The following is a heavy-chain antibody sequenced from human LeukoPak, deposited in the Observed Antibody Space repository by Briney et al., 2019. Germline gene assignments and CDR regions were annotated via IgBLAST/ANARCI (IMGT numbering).Heavy chain of an antibody. J-gene: IGHJ6*03. CDR1: GFTFSDYY. V-gene: IGHV3-11*04. CDR3: ARENLSHFDYYYYMDV. Sequence: PGGLLSLCYASSGFTFSDYYMSWIRQAPGKGLEWVSYNSSSCSTIYYADSEKRRFTISRNNAKNSLYQRMNSMSADDTAVFYCARENLSHFDYYYYMDVWGKGTTVTVSS. CDR2: NSSSCSTI. D-gene: IGHD3-3*02.